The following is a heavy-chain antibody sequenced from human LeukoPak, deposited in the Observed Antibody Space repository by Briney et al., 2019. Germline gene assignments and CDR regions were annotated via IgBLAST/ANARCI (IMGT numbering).Heavy chain of an antibody. CDR2: IWYDGSDK. J-gene: IGHJ3*02. CDR1: GFTLSNYG. CDR3: PISPGGTGAFDI. Sequence: GGSLRLSCAASGFTLSNYGMHWVRQAPGKGLEWVAVIWYDGSDKYYADSVKGRFTISRDNSKNTLYLQMNSLRAEDTAVYYCPISPGGTGAFDIWGQGTMVTVSS. V-gene: IGHV3-33*01. D-gene: IGHD1-1*01.